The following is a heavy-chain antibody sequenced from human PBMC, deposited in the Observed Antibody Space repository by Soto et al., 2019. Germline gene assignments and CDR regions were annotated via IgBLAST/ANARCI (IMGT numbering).Heavy chain of an antibody. Sequence: ASVKVSCKASGYTFTSYAMHWVRQAPGQRLEWMGWINAGNGNTKYSQKFQGRVTITRDTSASTAYMELSSLRSEDTAVYYCARRRLVPRAFDIWGQGTMVTVSS. CDR1: GYTFTSYA. J-gene: IGHJ3*02. CDR2: INAGNGNT. V-gene: IGHV1-3*01. D-gene: IGHD6-6*01. CDR3: ARRRLVPRAFDI.